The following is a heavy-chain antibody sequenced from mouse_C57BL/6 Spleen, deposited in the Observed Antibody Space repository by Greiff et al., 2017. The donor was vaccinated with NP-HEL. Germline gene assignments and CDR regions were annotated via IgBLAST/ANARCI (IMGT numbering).Heavy chain of an antibody. CDR3: AREGLGRSFAY. D-gene: IGHD4-1*01. Sequence: EVQLQQSGPELVKPGASVKISCKASGYTFTDYYMNWVKQSHGKSLEWIGDINPNNGGTSYNQKFKGKATLTVDKSSSTAYMELRSLTSEDSAVYYCAREGLGRSFAYWGQGTLVTVSA. V-gene: IGHV1-26*01. CDR1: GYTFTDYY. CDR2: INPNNGGT. J-gene: IGHJ3*01.